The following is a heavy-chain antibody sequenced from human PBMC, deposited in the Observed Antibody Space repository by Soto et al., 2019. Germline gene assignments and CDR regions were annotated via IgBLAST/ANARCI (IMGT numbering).Heavy chain of an antibody. CDR3: ARPLLRSSSLYYFDY. D-gene: IGHD6-13*01. CDR2: INHSGGNT. V-gene: IGHV1-46*01. J-gene: IGHJ4*02. CDR1: GYTFTTYY. Sequence: QVQLVQSGAEVKKPGASVKVSCKASGYTFTTYYMHWVGQAPGQGLEWMGIINHSGGNTSYAEKFQGRVNMKRDTSTSTVSMELSSLRSEDTAVYYCARPLLRSSSLYYFDYWGQGTLVTVSS.